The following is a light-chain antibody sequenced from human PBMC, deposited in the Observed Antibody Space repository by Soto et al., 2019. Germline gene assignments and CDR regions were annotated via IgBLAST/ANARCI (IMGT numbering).Light chain of an antibody. V-gene: IGKV3-20*01. Sequence: EIVLTQSPGTLSLSPGERATLPCRASQSVSSSYLAWYQQKPGQAPRLLIYGASSRATGIPDRFSGSGSGTDFTLTISRLEPEDFAVYYCQQYGSSRKTFGQGTKVDIK. J-gene: IGKJ1*01. CDR1: QSVSSSY. CDR2: GAS. CDR3: QQYGSSRKT.